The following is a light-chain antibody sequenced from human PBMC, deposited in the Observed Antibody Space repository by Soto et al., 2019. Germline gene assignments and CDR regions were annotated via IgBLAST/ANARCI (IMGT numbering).Light chain of an antibody. CDR3: SSYTSTSTLVL. CDR2: EVS. Sequence: QSALTQPPSVSGSPGQSVTISCTGTSSDVGDYNRVSWYQQPPGTAPKLMIYEVSNRPSGVPDRFSGPKSGNTASLTISGLQAEDEADYYCSSYTSTSTLVLFGGGTKVTVL. V-gene: IGLV2-18*02. CDR1: SSDVGDYNR. J-gene: IGLJ2*01.